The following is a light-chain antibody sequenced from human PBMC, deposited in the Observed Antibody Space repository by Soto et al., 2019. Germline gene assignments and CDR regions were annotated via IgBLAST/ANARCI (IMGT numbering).Light chain of an antibody. CDR2: GAS. CDR3: QQYNSWPLT. J-gene: IGKJ4*01. V-gene: IGKV3D-15*01. Sequence: EIVMTQSPATLSVSTGEWATLSCRASQSVRSNLAWYQQRPGQAPRLLIYGASTRATGIPDRFSGSGSGTDFTLTISRLEPEDVAVYYCQQYNSWPLTFGGGTKVDIK. CDR1: QSVRSN.